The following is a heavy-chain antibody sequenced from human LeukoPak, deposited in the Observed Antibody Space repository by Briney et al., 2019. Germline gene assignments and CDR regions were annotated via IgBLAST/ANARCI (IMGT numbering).Heavy chain of an antibody. CDR2: ISYDGSNK. CDR1: GFTFSSYA. Sequence: GGSLRLSCAASGFTFSSYAMHWVRQAPGKGLEWVAVISYDGSNKYYADSVKGRFTITRDNSKNTLYLQMNSLRAEDTAVYYCARDEGTPYYYDISRSGNAFDIWGQGTMVTVSS. J-gene: IGHJ3*02. CDR3: ARDEGTPYYYDISRSGNAFDI. V-gene: IGHV3-30*04. D-gene: IGHD3-22*01.